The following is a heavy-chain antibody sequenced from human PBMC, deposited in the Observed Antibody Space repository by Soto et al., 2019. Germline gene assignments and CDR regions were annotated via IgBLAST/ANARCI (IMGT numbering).Heavy chain of an antibody. J-gene: IGHJ4*02. CDR3: ARDHDHDYSNTFDY. CDR1: GFTFSSYA. V-gene: IGHV3-30-3*01. D-gene: IGHD4-4*01. Sequence: GGSLRLSCAASGFTFSSYAMHWVRQAPGKGLEWVAVISYDGSNKYYADSVKGRFTISRDNSKNTLYLQMNSLRAEDTAVYYCARDHDHDYSNTFDYWGQGTLVTVSS. CDR2: ISYDGSNK.